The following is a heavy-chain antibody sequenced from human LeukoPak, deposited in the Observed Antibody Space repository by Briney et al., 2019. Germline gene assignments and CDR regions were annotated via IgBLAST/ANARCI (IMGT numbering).Heavy chain of an antibody. CDR1: GFSFSTYA. V-gene: IGHV3-23*01. Sequence: GGSLRLSCAASGFSFSTYAMAWVRQAPGKGLEWVSTIGDDGGVSHYADSVKGRFTISRDNSKNTLYLQMNSLRAEDTAVYYCADEAWFGEWNYFDYWGQGTLVTVSS. CDR2: IGDDGGVS. CDR3: ADEAWFGEWNYFDY. J-gene: IGHJ4*02. D-gene: IGHD3-10*01.